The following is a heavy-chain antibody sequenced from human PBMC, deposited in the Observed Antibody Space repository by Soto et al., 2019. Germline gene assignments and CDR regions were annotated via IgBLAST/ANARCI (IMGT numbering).Heavy chain of an antibody. J-gene: IGHJ4*02. CDR1: GYTFTSYG. CDR2: ISAYNGNT. CDR3: ARGGRVDTIFGVADYFDY. Sequence: SVKVSCKASGYTFTSYGISWVREAPGQGLEWMGWISAYNGNTNYAQKLQGRVTMTTDTSTSTAYMELRSLRSDDTAVYYCARGGRVDTIFGVADYFDYWVQGTLVT. D-gene: IGHD3-3*01. V-gene: IGHV1-18*01.